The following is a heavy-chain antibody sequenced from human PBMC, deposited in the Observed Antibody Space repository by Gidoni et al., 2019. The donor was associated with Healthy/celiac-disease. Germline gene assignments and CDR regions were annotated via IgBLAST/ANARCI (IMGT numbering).Heavy chain of an antibody. V-gene: IGHV3-23*01. CDR1: GLTFSSYA. Sequence: EVQLLESGGGLVQPGGSLRLSCAASGLTFSSYAMSWFRQAPGTGLELVSAISGSGGSTYYADSVKGRFTISRDNSKNTLYLQMNSLRAEDTAVYYCAKYSTSIAVAGISWFDPWGQGTLVTVSS. J-gene: IGHJ5*02. D-gene: IGHD6-19*01. CDR2: ISGSGGST. CDR3: AKYSTSIAVAGISWFDP.